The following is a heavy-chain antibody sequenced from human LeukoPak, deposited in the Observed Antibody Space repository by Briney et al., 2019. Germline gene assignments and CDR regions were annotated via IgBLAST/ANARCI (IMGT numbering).Heavy chain of an antibody. Sequence: ASVKVSCKASGYTFTNYALHWVRQAPGQRVEWVGWINAGNGDTKYSQKFQGRVTITRDTSANTAYMELSSLRSEDTAVYHCARGYCSSTSCQYYFDYWGQGTLVTVSS. CDR2: INAGNGDT. CDR3: ARGYCSSTSCQYYFDY. J-gene: IGHJ4*02. CDR1: GYTFTNYA. V-gene: IGHV1-3*01. D-gene: IGHD2-2*01.